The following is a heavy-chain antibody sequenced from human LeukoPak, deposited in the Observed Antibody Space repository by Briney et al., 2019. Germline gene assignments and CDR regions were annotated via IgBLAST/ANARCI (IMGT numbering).Heavy chain of an antibody. J-gene: IGHJ4*02. CDR3: ARHSSAGLYQWEPSSSDVAPGIDY. CDR2: IYYSGST. Sequence: KPSETLSLTCTVSGGSISSYYWSWIRQPPGKGLEWIGYIYYSGSTNYNPSLKSRVTISVDTSKNQFSLKLSSVTAADTAVYYCARHSSAGLYQWEPSSSDVAPGIDYWGQGTLVTVSS. CDR1: GGSISSYY. V-gene: IGHV4-59*08. D-gene: IGHD1-26*01.